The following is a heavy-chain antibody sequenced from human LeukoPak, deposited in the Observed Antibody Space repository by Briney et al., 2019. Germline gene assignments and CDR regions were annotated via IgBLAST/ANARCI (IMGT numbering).Heavy chain of an antibody. J-gene: IGHJ4*02. CDR2: IYYSGST. D-gene: IGHD6-13*01. CDR3: ARDAGAAAGTFDY. CDR1: GGSISYYY. V-gene: IGHV4-59*01. Sequence: SETLSLTCTVSGGSISYYYWNWIRQPPGKGLEWIGYIYYSGSTNYNPSLKSRVTISVDTSKNQFSLKLSSVTAADTAVYYCARDAGAAAGTFDYWGQGTLVTVSS.